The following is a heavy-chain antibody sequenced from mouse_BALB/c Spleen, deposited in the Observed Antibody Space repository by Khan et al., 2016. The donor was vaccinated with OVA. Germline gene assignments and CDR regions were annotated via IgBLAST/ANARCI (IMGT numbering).Heavy chain of an antibody. J-gene: IGHJ3*01. V-gene: IGHV5-9*03. CDR3: ARSNYGNFAY. Sequence: EVELVESGGGLVKPGGSPKLSCAASGFTFSTYTMSWIRQTPEKRLEWVATISSGGDHTYYPDSVKGRFTISRDNAKNNLYLQMSSLRSEDTALYYCARSNYGNFAYWGQGTLVTVSA. CDR2: ISSGGDHT. CDR1: GFTFSTYT. D-gene: IGHD2-1*01.